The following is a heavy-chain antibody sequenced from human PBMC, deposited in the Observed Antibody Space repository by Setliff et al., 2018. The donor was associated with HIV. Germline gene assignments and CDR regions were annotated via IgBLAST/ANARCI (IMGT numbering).Heavy chain of an antibody. J-gene: IGHJ6*03. D-gene: IGHD2-15*01. CDR2: INHSGST. CDR1: GGSFSGYY. Sequence: SETLSLTCAVYGGSFSGYYWSWIRQPPGKGLEWIGEINHSGSTNYNPSLKSRVTISVDTSKNQFSLKLSSVTAADTAVYYCARVFGKTAQDYHHFYYMDVWGTGTTVTVSS. CDR3: ARVFGKTAQDYHHFYYMDV. V-gene: IGHV4-34*01.